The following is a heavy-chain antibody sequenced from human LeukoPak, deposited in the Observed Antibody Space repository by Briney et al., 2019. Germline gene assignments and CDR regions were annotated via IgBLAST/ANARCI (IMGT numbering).Heavy chain of an antibody. Sequence: SVKVSCKASGGTFSSYAISWVRQAPGQGLEWMVRIIPILGIANYAQKFQGRVTITADKSTSTAYMELSSLRSEDTAVYYCARNHYYGSGRFRMDYGMDVWGQGTTVTVSS. D-gene: IGHD3-10*01. V-gene: IGHV1-69*04. CDR1: GGTFSSYA. J-gene: IGHJ6*02. CDR3: ARNHYYGSGRFRMDYGMDV. CDR2: IIPILGIA.